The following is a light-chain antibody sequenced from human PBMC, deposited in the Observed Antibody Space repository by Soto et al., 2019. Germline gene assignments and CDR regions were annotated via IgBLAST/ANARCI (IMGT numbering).Light chain of an antibody. V-gene: IGLV2-14*01. Sequence: QSVLTQPASVSGSPGQSITISCTGTGSDVGAYNYVSWFQQHLGKAPKFIIYEVSHRPSGVSNRFSGSKSGNTASLTISGLQAEDEADYYCSSYGGSSTLYVFGTGTKVTVL. CDR3: SSYGGSSTLYV. CDR2: EVS. J-gene: IGLJ1*01. CDR1: GSDVGAYNY.